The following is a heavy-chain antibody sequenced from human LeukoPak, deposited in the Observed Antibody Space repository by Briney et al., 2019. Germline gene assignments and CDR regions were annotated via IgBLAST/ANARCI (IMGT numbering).Heavy chain of an antibody. CDR2: IWFDGRNE. CDR3: TRDFCSSPSCYDY. V-gene: IGHV3-33*01. J-gene: IGHJ4*02. CDR1: GFPFSSYG. Sequence: GRSLLLSCAAAGFPFSSYGMHGGRQAPGKGGEGVAGIWFDGRNEHYADSVKGRFTISRDNSKNALYLQMDSLRADDTAVYYCTRDFCSSPSCYDYWGQGTLVTVSS. D-gene: IGHD2-2*01.